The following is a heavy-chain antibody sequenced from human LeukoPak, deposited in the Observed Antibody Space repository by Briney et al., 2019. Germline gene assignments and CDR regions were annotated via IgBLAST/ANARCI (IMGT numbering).Heavy chain of an antibody. CDR3: AKVQYSDYDMNFDS. V-gene: IGHV3-23*01. CDR1: GFTFSSYV. D-gene: IGHD5-12*01. J-gene: IGHJ4*02. Sequence: PGGPLRLSCAASGFTFSSYVMSWVRQAPGMGLEWVSAIGGSDGNTYYADSVKGRFTISRDNSKNSLYLQINSLRADDTAVYYCAKVQYSDYDMNFDSWGQGTLVTVSS. CDR2: IGGSDGNT.